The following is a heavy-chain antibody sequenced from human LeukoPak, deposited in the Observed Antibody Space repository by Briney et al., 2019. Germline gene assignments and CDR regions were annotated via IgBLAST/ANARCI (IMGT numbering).Heavy chain of an antibody. D-gene: IGHD2-15*01. CDR1: GFTFSSYG. J-gene: IGHJ6*02. Sequence: GGSLRLSCAGSGFTFSSYGMHWVRQAPGKGLEWVAVIWYDGSNKYYADSVKGRFTISRDNSKNTLYLHMNSLRAEDTAVYYCARGQVVVAATRRSVYGMDVWGQGTTVTVSS. CDR3: ARGQVVVAATRRSVYGMDV. CDR2: IWYDGSNK. V-gene: IGHV3-33*08.